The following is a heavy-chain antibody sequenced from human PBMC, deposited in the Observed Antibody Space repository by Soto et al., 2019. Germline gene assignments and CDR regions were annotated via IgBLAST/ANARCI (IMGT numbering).Heavy chain of an antibody. J-gene: IGHJ5*02. D-gene: IGHD2-15*01. V-gene: IGHV4-31*03. CDR3: ARGSRAYSVVGSTRSGSPRFEP. CDR1: VGSISSGGDC. Sequence: SETLSLTCTVSVGSISSGGDCWSWIRQHPGKGLEWIGYIYYSGSTYYNPSLKSRVTISVDTSKNQFSLKLSSVTAADTAVYYCARGSRAYSVVGSTRSGSPRFEPWGQGTLVTVSS. CDR2: IYYSGST.